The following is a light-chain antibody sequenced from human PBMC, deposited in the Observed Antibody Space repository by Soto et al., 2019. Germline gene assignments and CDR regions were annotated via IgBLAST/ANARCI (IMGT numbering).Light chain of an antibody. CDR3: QSYDSSLSAHYV. Sequence: QSVLTQPPSVSWAPGQRVTISCTGSSSNIGAGHDVHWYQQLPGSAPKLLIYGSRNRPSGVPDRFSGSRSGTSASLAITGLQAEDEADYYCQSYDSSLSAHYVFGTGTKLTVL. J-gene: IGLJ1*01. CDR1: SSNIGAGHD. CDR2: GSR. V-gene: IGLV1-40*01.